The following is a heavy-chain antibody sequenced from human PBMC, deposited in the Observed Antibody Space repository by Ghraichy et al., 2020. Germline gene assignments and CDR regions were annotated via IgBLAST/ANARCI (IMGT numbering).Heavy chain of an antibody. CDR3: ARNLPATGEFDN. J-gene: IGHJ4*01. D-gene: IGHD2-8*02. CDR1: GYTFTSYD. CDR2: MSPNSGHT. Sequence: ASVKVSCKASGYTFTSYDINWVRQARGQGPEWMGWMSPNSGHTGYAQKFQGRVTMTRNTSIRTAYMELSSLRSEDTAVYYCARNLPATGEFDNWGQGTLVTVSS. V-gene: IGHV1-8*01.